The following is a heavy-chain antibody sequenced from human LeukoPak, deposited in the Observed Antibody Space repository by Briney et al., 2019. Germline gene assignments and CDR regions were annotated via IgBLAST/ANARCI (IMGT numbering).Heavy chain of an antibody. CDR2: IKQDGSEK. Sequence: GGSLRLSCAASGFTYSLFWMSWVRQAPGKGLEWVANIKQDGSEKYYVDSVKGRFTISRDNAERSLYLQMNSLRAEDTAVYYCARGFASGDYGADWGQGTLVTGSS. CDR1: GFTYSLFW. V-gene: IGHV3-7*01. D-gene: IGHD4-17*01. CDR3: ARGFASGDYGAD. J-gene: IGHJ4*02.